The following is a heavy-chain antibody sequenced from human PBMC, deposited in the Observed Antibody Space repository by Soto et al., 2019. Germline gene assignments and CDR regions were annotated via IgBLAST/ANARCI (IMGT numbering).Heavy chain of an antibody. D-gene: IGHD3-10*01. CDR3: ARDRGANRAYFDD. V-gene: IGHV4-59*01. CDR1: GGSTNSYY. J-gene: IGHJ4*02. CDR2: IYYSGST. Sequence: SETLSLTCTVSGGSTNSYYWSWIRQPPGKGLDWIGYIYYSGSTNYNPSLKSRVTISVDTSKNQFSPKLNSVTAADTAVYYCARDRGANRAYFDDWGQGTLVPVSS.